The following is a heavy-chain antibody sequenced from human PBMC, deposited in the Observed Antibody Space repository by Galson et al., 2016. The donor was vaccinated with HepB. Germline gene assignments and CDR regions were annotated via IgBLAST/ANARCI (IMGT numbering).Heavy chain of an antibody. V-gene: IGHV3-21*06. J-gene: IGHJ3*02. CDR3: ARDPDSLRVDVNDAFDI. Sequence: SLRLSCAASEFTFSSYSMNWVRQAPGKGLEWVSSISSNSNYIYYADSVKGRFTISRDNAKNSLYLQMNSLRVEDTAVYYCARDPDSLRVDVNDAFDIWGQGTTVTVSS. D-gene: IGHD1-14*01. CDR1: EFTFSSYS. CDR2: ISSNSNYI.